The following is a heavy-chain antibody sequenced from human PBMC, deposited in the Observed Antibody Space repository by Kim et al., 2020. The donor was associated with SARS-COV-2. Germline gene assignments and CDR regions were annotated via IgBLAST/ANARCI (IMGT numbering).Heavy chain of an antibody. CDR3: AKALYYYFDY. CDR2: IYSGGSST. CDR1: GFTFSSYA. Sequence: GGSLRLSCAASGFTFSSYAMSWVRQAPGKGLEWVSVIYSGGSSTYYADSVKGRFTISRDNSKNTLYLQMNSLRAEDTAVYYCAKALYYYFDYWGQGTLVT. V-gene: IGHV3-23*03. D-gene: IGHD2-21*01. J-gene: IGHJ4*02.